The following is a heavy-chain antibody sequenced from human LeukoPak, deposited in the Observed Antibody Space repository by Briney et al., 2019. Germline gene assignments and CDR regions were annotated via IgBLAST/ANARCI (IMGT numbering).Heavy chain of an antibody. D-gene: IGHD6-19*01. CDR3: ARTIAGAGSYYGGTGFDY. CDR1: GFTFSNHW. V-gene: IGHV3-7*01. Sequence: GGSLRLSCAASGFTFSNHWMSWVRQAPGKGLEWVASINPDGSEKYYVDSVKGRFTISRDNAKNSMYLQMNSLRAEDTAVYYCARTIAGAGSYYGGTGFDYWGQGTLVTVSS. CDR2: INPDGSEK. J-gene: IGHJ4*02.